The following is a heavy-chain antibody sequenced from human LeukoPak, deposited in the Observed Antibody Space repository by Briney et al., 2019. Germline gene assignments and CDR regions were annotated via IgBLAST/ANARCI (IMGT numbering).Heavy chain of an antibody. Sequence: GGSLRLSCAASGFTFSSSWMHWDRQGPGKGLMWVARMNADGRTINYADSVKGRFTISRDNAKNTLYLQMNSLRTEDAAVYYCARAGNYYFDLWGRGTQVTVSS. V-gene: IGHV3-74*01. J-gene: IGHJ2*01. D-gene: IGHD1-7*01. CDR3: ARAGNYYFDL. CDR1: GFTFSSSW. CDR2: MNADGRTI.